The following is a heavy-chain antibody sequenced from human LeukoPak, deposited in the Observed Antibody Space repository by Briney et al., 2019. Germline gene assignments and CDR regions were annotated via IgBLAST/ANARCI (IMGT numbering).Heavy chain of an antibody. CDR3: TKDPKVNYDFWSGYYPG. J-gene: IGHJ4*02. CDR1: GFIFKKYW. Sequence: PGESLRLSCAASGFIFKKYWMNWVRQAPGKGLEWVSYISSSSSTIYYADSVKGRFTISRDNAKNSLYLQMNSLRAEDTAVYYCTKDPKVNYDFWSGYYPGWGQGTLVTVSS. CDR2: ISSSSSTI. V-gene: IGHV3-48*04. D-gene: IGHD3-3*01.